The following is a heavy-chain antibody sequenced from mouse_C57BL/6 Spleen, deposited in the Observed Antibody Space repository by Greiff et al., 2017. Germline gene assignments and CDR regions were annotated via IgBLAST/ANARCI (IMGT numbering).Heavy chain of an antibody. CDR3: ATEGAGRRYAMDY. CDR1: GFTFSDYG. CDR2: ISSGSSTI. V-gene: IGHV5-17*01. D-gene: IGHD3-3*01. Sequence: VKVVESGGGLVKPGGSLKLSCAASGFTFSDYGMHWVRQAPEKGLEWVAYISSGSSTIYYADTVKGRFTISRDNAKNTLFLQMTSLRSEDTAMYYRATEGAGRRYAMDYWGQGTSVTVSS. J-gene: IGHJ4*01.